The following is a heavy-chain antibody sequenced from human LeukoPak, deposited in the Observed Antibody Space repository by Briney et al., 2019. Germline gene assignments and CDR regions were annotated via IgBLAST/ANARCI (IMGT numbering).Heavy chain of an antibody. CDR1: GGSISSGGYS. CDR2: ISYSGNT. V-gene: IGHV4-30-4*07. D-gene: IGHD3-22*01. CDR3: ASRRYYYDSSGYSDAFDI. Sequence: PSETLSLTCAVSGGSISSGGYSWRWIRQPPGKGLEWIGYISYSGNTYYNPSLRSRVALSVDRSKTQFSLKLSSVTAAATAVYYCASRRYYYDSSGYSDAFDIWGQGTMVTVSS. J-gene: IGHJ3*02.